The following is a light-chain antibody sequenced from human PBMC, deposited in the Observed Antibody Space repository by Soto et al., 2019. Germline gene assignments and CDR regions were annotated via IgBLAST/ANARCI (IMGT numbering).Light chain of an antibody. CDR1: SSDVGGYNY. V-gene: IGLV2-14*01. CDR3: SSSTRSSNVI. Sequence: QSALTQPASVSGSPGQSITISCTGTSSDVGGYNYVSWYQQHPGKAPKLMIYEVSNRPSGVSNRFSGSKSGNTASLTISGLHAEDDADDYCSSSTRSSNVIFGGGTKLTVL. J-gene: IGLJ2*01. CDR2: EVS.